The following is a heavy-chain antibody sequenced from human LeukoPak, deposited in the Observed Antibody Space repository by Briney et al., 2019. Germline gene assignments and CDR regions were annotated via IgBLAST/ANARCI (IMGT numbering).Heavy chain of an antibody. V-gene: IGHV1-2*02. CDR2: INPNNGAT. Sequence: ASVKVSCKASGYTFSAYNIHWVRQAPGQGLEWMGWINPNNGATHYAQTFQGGVTMTRDTSITTFYMELSSLRSDDTACYYCARYNWNDVVSALDSWGQGTLVTVSS. J-gene: IGHJ4*02. CDR3: ARYNWNDVVSALDS. D-gene: IGHD1-1*01. CDR1: GYTFSAYN.